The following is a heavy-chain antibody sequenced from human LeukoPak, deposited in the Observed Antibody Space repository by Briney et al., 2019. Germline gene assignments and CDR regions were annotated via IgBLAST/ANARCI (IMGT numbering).Heavy chain of an antibody. V-gene: IGHV3-7*05. CDR2: IKHDGSEN. J-gene: IGHJ4*02. CDR3: VSGFFYHGI. CDR1: GFAFSSNW. Sequence: GGSLRLSCAASGFAFSSNWMTWVRQAPGKGLEWVANIKHDGSENYYVDSVKGRFTISRDNAKNSLCLQMDSLRAEDTAVYYCVSGFFYHGIWGQGVLVTVSS. D-gene: IGHD2/OR15-2a*01.